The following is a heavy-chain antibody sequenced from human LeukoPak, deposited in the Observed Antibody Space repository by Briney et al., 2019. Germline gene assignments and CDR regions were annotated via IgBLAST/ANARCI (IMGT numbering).Heavy chain of an antibody. D-gene: IGHD3-22*01. V-gene: IGHV3-48*03. Sequence: GGSLRLSCAASGFTFSSYEMNWVRQAPGKGLEWVSYISSSGSTIYYADSVKGRFTISRDNAKNSLYLQMNSLRAEDTAVYYCARENYYDSSGYGMDVWGQGTTVTVSS. CDR2: ISSSGSTI. CDR3: ARENYYDSSGYGMDV. CDR1: GFTFSSYE. J-gene: IGHJ6*02.